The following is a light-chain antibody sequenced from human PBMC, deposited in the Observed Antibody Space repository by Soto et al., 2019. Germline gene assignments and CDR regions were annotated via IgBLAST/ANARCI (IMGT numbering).Light chain of an antibody. CDR2: WAS. J-gene: IGKJ3*01. CDR1: QGVLYSSNNRNY. V-gene: IGKV4-1*01. CDR3: QQYYTTPFT. Sequence: DIVMTQSPDSLAVSLGERATINCKSSQGVLYSSNNRNYLAWYQQKPGQPPKLLIYWASTRESGVPDRFSGSGSGTDFTLTISSLQAEDVAGYYCQQYYTTPFTFGPGTKVDIK.